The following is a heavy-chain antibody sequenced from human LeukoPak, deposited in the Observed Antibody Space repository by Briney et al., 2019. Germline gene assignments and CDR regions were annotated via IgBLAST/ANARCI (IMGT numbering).Heavy chain of an antibody. J-gene: IGHJ4*02. CDR3: AGFDSSGYFDY. V-gene: IGHV4-34*01. CDR2: INHSGST. CDR1: GGSFSGYY. D-gene: IGHD3-22*01. Sequence: SETLSLTCAVYGGSFSGYYWSWTRQPPGKGLEWIGEINHSGSTNYNPSLKSRVTISVDRSKNQFSLKLSSVTAADTAVYYCAGFDSSGYFDYWGQGTLVTVSS.